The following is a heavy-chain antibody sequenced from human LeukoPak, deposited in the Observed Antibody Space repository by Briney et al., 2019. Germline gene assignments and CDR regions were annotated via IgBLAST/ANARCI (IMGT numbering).Heavy chain of an antibody. Sequence: PSETLSLTCTVSGGSISSYYWSWIRQPPGKGLEWIGYIYYSGSTNYNPSLKSRVTISVDTSKNQFSLKLSSVTAADTAVYYCARGYCSGGSCYQINWGQGTLVTVSS. D-gene: IGHD2-15*01. CDR2: IYYSGST. CDR1: GGSISSYY. V-gene: IGHV4-59*08. CDR3: ARGYCSGGSCYQIN. J-gene: IGHJ4*02.